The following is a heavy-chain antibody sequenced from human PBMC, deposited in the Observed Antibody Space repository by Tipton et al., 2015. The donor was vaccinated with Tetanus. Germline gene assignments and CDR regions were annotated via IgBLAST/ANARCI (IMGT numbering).Heavy chain of an antibody. J-gene: IGHJ4*02. V-gene: IGHV4-61*08. Sequence: TLSLICTVSGGSVRSGDYSWNWIRQPPGKGLEWLAYVSYSGRTNSNYSLKSRITISQDTSKNQFSLRLTSVTAADTAVYYCARALIEAAGDYGDYWGQGTLVTVSS. CDR3: ARALIEAAGDYGDY. D-gene: IGHD6-13*01. CDR1: GGSVRSGDYS. CDR2: VSYSGRT.